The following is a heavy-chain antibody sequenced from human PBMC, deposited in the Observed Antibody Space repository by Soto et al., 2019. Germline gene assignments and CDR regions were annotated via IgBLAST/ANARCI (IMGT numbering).Heavy chain of an antibody. CDR3: ARGNPFNYAGFDV. CDR1: GYTFSDFA. V-gene: IGHV1-8*01. CDR2: MNAKSGDT. D-gene: IGHD3-16*01. J-gene: IGHJ6*02. Sequence: QAYLEQAGAEVKRPGASVKVSCKASGYTFSDFAINWLRQASGQGPEWMGWMNAKSGDTFFAQRFQGKFNMTWDTSLSTAYMDVGSLTSDATAMYYCARGNPFNYAGFDVWGQGTTVAVSS.